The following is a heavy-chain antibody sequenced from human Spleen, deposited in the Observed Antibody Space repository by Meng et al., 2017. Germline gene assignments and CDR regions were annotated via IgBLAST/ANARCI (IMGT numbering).Heavy chain of an antibody. D-gene: IGHD4-11*01. Sequence: QLKQWGSGLLKPSETLSLTCVVSGGSFSDSYWSWIRQPPGKGLEWIGEINHSGSTNYNPSLESRATISVDTSQNNLSLKLSSVTAADSAVYYCARGPTTMAHDFDYWGQGTLVTVSS. CDR1: GGSFSDSY. V-gene: IGHV4-34*01. CDR2: INHSGST. CDR3: ARGPTTMAHDFDY. J-gene: IGHJ4*02.